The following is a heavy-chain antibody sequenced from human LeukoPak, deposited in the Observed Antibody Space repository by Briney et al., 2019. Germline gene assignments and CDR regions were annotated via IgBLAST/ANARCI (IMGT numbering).Heavy chain of an antibody. CDR3: ARGHYDYVWGSYRPVYFDY. CDR1: GYTSTSYD. CDR2: MNPNSGNT. Sequence: GASVKVSCKASGYTSTSYDINWVRQATGQGLEWMGWMNPNSGNTGYAQKFQGRVTMTRNPSISTAYMELSSLRSEDTAVYYCARGHYDYVWGSYRPVYFDYWGQGTLVTVSS. V-gene: IGHV1-8*01. D-gene: IGHD3-16*02. J-gene: IGHJ4*02.